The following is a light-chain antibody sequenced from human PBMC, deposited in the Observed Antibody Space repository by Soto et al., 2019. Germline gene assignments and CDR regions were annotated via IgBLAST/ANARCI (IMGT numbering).Light chain of an antibody. J-gene: IGKJ5*01. Sequence: DFDLKQSPPSLSAVVGDRGSIPCGASHSIGKFLSWYQQKPGTAPKLLIYAASSLQSGVPSRFSASGSGTNFTLTISSLQHEDFATYYCQQNYNTPITFGQGTRLEIK. CDR3: QQNYNTPIT. V-gene: IGKV1-39*01. CDR1: HSIGKF. CDR2: AAS.